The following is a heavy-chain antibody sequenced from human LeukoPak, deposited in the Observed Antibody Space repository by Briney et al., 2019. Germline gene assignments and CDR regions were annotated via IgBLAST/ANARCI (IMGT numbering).Heavy chain of an antibody. CDR2: IDSSSTTT. CDR1: GFTFSTYS. CDR3: TRGEAFLTSSWYNWFDP. Sequence: LSGGSLRLSCAASGFTFSTYSMNWVRQAPGKGLEWISYIDSSSTTTYYADSVKGRFTISRDNAKNSLYLQMNSLRAEDTAVYYCTRGEAFLTSSWYNWFDPWGQGTLVTVSS. J-gene: IGHJ5*02. D-gene: IGHD6-13*01. V-gene: IGHV3-48*01.